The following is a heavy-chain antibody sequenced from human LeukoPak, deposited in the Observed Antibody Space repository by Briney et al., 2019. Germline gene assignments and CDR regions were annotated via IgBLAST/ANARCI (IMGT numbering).Heavy chain of an antibody. J-gene: IGHJ3*02. CDR2: ISGSGGST. CDR3: AEAGGSGSYYKPVSLDI. CDR1: GFTFSSYA. Sequence: GGSLRLSCAASGFTFSSYAMSWVRQAPGKGLEWVSAISGSGGSTYYADSVKGRFTISRDNSKNTLYLQMNSLRAEDTAVYYCAEAGGSGSYYKPVSLDIWGQGTMVTVSS. V-gene: IGHV3-23*01. D-gene: IGHD3-10*01.